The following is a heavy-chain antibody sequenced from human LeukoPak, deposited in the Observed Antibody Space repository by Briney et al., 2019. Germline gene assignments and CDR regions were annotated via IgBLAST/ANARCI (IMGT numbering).Heavy chain of an antibody. CDR3: ARDPGYSSGWSYVDY. D-gene: IGHD6-19*01. CDR1: GYTFTSYA. J-gene: IGHJ4*02. CDR2: INAGNGNA. V-gene: IGHV1-3*01. Sequence: ASVKVSCKASGYTFTSYAMHWVRQAPGQRLEWMGWINAGNGNAEYSQKFQGRVTITRDTSGTTAYMELTSLTSEDPAVYYCARDPGYSSGWSYVDYWGQGTLVTVSS.